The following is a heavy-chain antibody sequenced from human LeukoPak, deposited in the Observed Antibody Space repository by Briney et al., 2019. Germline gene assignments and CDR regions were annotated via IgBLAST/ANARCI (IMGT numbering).Heavy chain of an antibody. CDR1: GFTFSSYE. V-gene: IGHV3-48*03. CDR3: AREPYSDYIYYFNYYMDV. Sequence: GGSLRLSCAASGFTFSSYEMNWVRQAPGKGLEWVSYISSSGSTIYYADSVKGRFTISRDNAKNSLYLQMNSLRAEDTAVYYCAREPYSDYIYYFNYYMDVWGKGTTVTVSS. J-gene: IGHJ6*03. D-gene: IGHD4-11*01. CDR2: ISSSGSTI.